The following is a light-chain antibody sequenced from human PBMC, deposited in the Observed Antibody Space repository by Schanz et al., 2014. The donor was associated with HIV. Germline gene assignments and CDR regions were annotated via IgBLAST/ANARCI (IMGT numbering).Light chain of an antibody. CDR1: NVGITS. V-gene: IGLV3-21*01. CDR2: YDT. Sequence: SYELTQPPSVSVAPGKTASITCGGNNVGITSVHWYQQKPGQAPVMVISYDTDRPSGIPERFSGSNSGHTATLTISRVEAGDEADYYCQVWDTFISAVFGGGTKVTVL. J-gene: IGLJ2*01. CDR3: QVWDTFISAV.